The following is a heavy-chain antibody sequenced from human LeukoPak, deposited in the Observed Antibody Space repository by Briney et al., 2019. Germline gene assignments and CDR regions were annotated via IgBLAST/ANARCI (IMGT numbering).Heavy chain of an antibody. J-gene: IGHJ2*01. CDR2: INSDGSST. V-gene: IGHV3-74*01. CDR1: GFTFSSYW. Sequence: PGGSLRLSCAASGFTFSSYWMHRVRQAPGKGLVWVSRINSDGSSTSYADSVKGRFTISRDNAKNTLYLQMNSLRAEDTAVYYCARPRDTVTTYFDLWGRGTLVTVSS. D-gene: IGHD4-17*01. CDR3: ARPRDTVTTYFDL.